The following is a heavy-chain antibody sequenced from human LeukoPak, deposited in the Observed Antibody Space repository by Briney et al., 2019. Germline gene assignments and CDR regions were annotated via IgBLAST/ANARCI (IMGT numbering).Heavy chain of an antibody. J-gene: IGHJ5*02. D-gene: IGHD3-10*01. Sequence: GGSLRLSCVASEFIFSDYWMSWVRQAPGKGLEWVANIKQGGREEKYVSSVKGRFAISRDDAKSTLYLQMDSPSGDDTAVYYCVRDNGGWFDTWGRGTLVTVSS. V-gene: IGHV3-7*03. CDR2: IKQGGREE. CDR3: VRDNGGWFDT. CDR1: EFIFSDYW.